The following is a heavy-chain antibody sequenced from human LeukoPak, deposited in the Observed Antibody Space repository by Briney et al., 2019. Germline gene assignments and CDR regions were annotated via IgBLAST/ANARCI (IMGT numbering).Heavy chain of an antibody. CDR2: IDQSGTT. CDR3: ARVPHYYFGYGYFDT. V-gene: IGHV4-34*01. Sequence: PSETLSLTCVVYGGSFSGYYWSWIRQPPGKGLEWIGEIDQSGTTNYDPSLKSRVTISIDTSKKQFSLTLTSMTAADTVVYYCARVPHYYFGYGYFDTWGQGTRVTVSS. D-gene: IGHD3-10*01. J-gene: IGHJ4*02. CDR1: GGSFSGYY.